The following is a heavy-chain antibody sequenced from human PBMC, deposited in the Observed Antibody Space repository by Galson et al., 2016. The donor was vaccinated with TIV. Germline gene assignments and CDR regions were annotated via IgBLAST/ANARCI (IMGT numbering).Heavy chain of an antibody. CDR1: GISVTDNF. V-gene: IGHV3-66*02. D-gene: IGHD3-22*01. Sequence: SLRLSCAGSGISVTDNFITWVRPAPGKGLEWISTTYSNGDTYYADSVKGRFTISRDTSKNTLHLHMNSLRTEDTAVYFCARDRYYDASGYYYYYYGLDVWGQGTTVAVS. J-gene: IGHJ6*02. CDR3: ARDRYYDASGYYYYYYGLDV. CDR2: TYSNGDT.